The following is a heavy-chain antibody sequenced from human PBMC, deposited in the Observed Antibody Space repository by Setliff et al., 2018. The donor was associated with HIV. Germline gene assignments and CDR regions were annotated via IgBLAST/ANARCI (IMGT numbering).Heavy chain of an antibody. Sequence: GESLKISCKGSGYSFTSYWIGWVRQMPGKGLEWMGIIYPGDSDTRYSPSFQGKVTISADKSISTAYLQWSSLKASDTAMYYCARQRVDTAMVLWGYYYYYMDVWGKGTTVTVSS. V-gene: IGHV5-51*01. CDR3: ARQRVDTAMVLWGYYYYYMDV. D-gene: IGHD5-18*01. CDR1: GYSFTSYW. CDR2: IYPGDSDT. J-gene: IGHJ6*03.